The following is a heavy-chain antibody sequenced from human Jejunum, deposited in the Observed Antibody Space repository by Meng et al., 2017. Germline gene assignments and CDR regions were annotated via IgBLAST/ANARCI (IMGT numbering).Heavy chain of an antibody. J-gene: IGHJ4*02. V-gene: IGHV3-30-3*01. CDR2: ISYDGRNQ. Sequence: QVQLVESGGGLVRPGRSLRLSCAASGLNFNHYAMHWVRQAPGEGLEWVALISYDGRNQYYADSVKGRFTISRDDSTSTLYLQMNSLRTEDTALYYCAREITGFYVACWGQGTLVTVSS. CDR3: AREITGFYVAC. CDR1: GLNFNHYA.